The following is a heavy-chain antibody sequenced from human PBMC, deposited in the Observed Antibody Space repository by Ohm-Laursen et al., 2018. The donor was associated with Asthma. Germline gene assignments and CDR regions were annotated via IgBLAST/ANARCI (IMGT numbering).Heavy chain of an antibody. J-gene: IGHJ4*02. D-gene: IGHD3-10*01. CDR3: ATGDGGSGS. Sequence: GSLRLSCSTSGYTFSRYSIHWIRQAPGKGLEWVASISTASTFIYYADSVRGRFTTSRDNARNLVFLQMDSLRAEDTAVYYCATGDGGSGSWGQGTLVTVSS. CDR2: ISTASTFI. CDR1: GYTFSRYS. V-gene: IGHV3-21*04.